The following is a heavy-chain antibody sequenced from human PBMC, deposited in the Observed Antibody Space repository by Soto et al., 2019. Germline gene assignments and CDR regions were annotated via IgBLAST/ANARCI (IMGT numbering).Heavy chain of an antibody. J-gene: IGHJ4*02. CDR3: ASSVVVPSTMNYFDY. D-gene: IGHD2-15*01. Sequence: PGASLTISCEGSGYSFTIYWIGWVRQLPGKGLEWMGIIYPGDSDTRYSPSFQGQVTISADKSISTAYLQWSSLKASDTAMYYCASSVVVPSTMNYFDYWGQGSLVTVSS. V-gene: IGHV5-51*01. CDR2: IYPGDSDT. CDR1: GYSFTIYW.